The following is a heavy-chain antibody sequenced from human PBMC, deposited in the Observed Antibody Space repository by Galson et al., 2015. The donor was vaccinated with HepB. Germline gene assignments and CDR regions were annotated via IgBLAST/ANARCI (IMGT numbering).Heavy chain of an antibody. V-gene: IGHV3-30*18. CDR1: GSTFSSYG. CDR2: ISYDGSNK. CDR3: AKEVPADDYGDQTWFDP. Sequence: SLRLSCAASGSTFSSYGMHWVRQAPGKGLEWVAVISYDGSNKYYADSVKGRFTISRDNSKNTLYLQMNSLRAEDTAVYYCAKEVPADDYGDQTWFDPWGQGTLVTVSS. D-gene: IGHD4-17*01. J-gene: IGHJ5*02.